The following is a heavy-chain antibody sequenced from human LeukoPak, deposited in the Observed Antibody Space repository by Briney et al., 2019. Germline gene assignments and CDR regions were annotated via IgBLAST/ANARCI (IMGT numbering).Heavy chain of an antibody. CDR1: GFTFSSYT. D-gene: IGHD3-9*01. CDR2: ISSSSSYI. CDR3: ARRADDWLSPGYYGMDV. V-gene: IGHV3-21*01. Sequence: GGSLRLSCEASGFTFSSYTMIWVRQAPGKGLEWVSSISSSSSYIYYADSVKGRFTISRDNAKNSLYLQMNSLRAEDTAVYYCARRADDWLSPGYYGMDVWGQGTTVIVSS. J-gene: IGHJ6*02.